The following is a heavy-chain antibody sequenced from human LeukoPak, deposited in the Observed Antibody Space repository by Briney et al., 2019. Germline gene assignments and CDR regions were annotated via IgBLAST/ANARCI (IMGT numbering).Heavy chain of an antibody. CDR3: AAENPYSSGWYPGY. J-gene: IGHJ4*02. D-gene: IGHD6-19*01. V-gene: IGHV3-23*01. CDR1: GFTFSSYA. Sequence: GSLRLSCAASGFTFSSYAMSWVRQAPGKGLEWVSSLSAGGGSTYYAESVKGRFTISRDNSKNTLYLQMNSLRAEDTAVYHRAAENPYSSGWYPGYWGQGTLVTVSS. CDR2: LSAGGGST.